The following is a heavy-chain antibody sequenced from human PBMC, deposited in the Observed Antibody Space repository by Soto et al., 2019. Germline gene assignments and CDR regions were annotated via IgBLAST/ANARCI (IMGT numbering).Heavy chain of an antibody. V-gene: IGHV1-2*02. D-gene: IGHD6-6*01. Sequence: ASVKVSCKASGYTFSGSYMHWLRQSPGQRLEWMGWINPNSGSTNYAQKFQGRVTMTRDTSISTAYMEVSRLRSDDTAVYYCAREMAAARPACNFDYWGQGTLVTVSS. J-gene: IGHJ4*01. CDR1: GYTFSGSY. CDR2: INPNSGST. CDR3: AREMAAARPACNFDY.